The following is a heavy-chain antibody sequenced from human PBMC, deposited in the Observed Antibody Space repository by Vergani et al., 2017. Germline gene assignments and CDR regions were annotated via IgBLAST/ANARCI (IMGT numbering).Heavy chain of an antibody. CDR1: GITFWKFG. Sequence: EVDLVESGGGLAQPGGSLRLSCEASGITFWKFGMHWVRQGPGKGLEWVSGISWNSGAVDYADSVRGRFTISRDNAKNSLFLEMNSLRFEDTAVYYCAKVGSSGEIDAFDIWGQGTMVTVSS. V-gene: IGHV3-9*01. CDR3: AKVGSSGEIDAFDI. J-gene: IGHJ3*02. D-gene: IGHD6-19*01. CDR2: ISWNSGAV.